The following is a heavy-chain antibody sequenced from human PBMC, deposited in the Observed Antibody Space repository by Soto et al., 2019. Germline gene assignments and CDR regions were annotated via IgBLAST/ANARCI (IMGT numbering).Heavy chain of an antibody. CDR1: GFTFDDYA. V-gene: IGHV3-9*01. CDR2: ISWNSGSI. D-gene: IGHD6-19*01. J-gene: IGHJ3*02. CDR3: AKDSYSSGWYNAFDI. Sequence: PGGSLRLSCAASGFTFDDYAMHWVRQAPGKGLEWVSGISWNSGSIGYADSVKGRFTISRDNAKNSLYLQMNSLRAEDTALYYCAKDSYSSGWYNAFDIWGQGTMVTVSS.